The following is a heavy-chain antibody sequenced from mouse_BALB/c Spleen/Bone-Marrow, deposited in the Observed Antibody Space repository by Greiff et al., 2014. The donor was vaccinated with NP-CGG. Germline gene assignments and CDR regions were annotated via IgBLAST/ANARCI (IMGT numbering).Heavy chain of an antibody. CDR1: GYTFTDYA. CDR2: ISTYSGNT. V-gene: IGHV1S137*01. D-gene: IGHD3-1*01. J-gene: IGHJ4*01. Sequence: QVQLQQSGPELVRPGVSVKISCKGSGYTFTDYAMHWVKQSHAKSLEWIGVISTYSGNTNYNQKFKGKATMTVDKSSSTAYMELSRLTTADSSIYYCARPRQAGLSFYAMDYWGQGTSVTVSS. CDR3: ARPRQAGLSFYAMDY.